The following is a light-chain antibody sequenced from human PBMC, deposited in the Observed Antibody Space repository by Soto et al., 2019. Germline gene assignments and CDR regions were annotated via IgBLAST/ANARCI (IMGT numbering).Light chain of an antibody. V-gene: IGKV3-11*01. Sequence: ESVLTQSPATLSLSPGERATLSCRASQSVNNYLAWYQQKPGQAPRLLIYDASSRAPDIPARFSGSGSGTDFTLTISSLDPEEFATYYCHQRSNWPLTFGGGTQVEIK. CDR1: QSVNNY. CDR3: HQRSNWPLT. J-gene: IGKJ4*01. CDR2: DAS.